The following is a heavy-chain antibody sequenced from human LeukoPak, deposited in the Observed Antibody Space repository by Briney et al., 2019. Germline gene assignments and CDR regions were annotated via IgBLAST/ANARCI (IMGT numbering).Heavy chain of an antibody. V-gene: IGHV3-53*01. CDR3: AKDQTYGDYPEYYFDY. Sequence: GGSLRLSCAASGFTVSSNYMTWVRQAPGKGLEWVSLIYSDGSTYYADSVKGRFAISRDNSKNTLYLQMNSLRAEDTAVYYCAKDQTYGDYPEYYFDYWGQGTLVTVSS. CDR2: IYSDGST. CDR1: GFTVSSNY. J-gene: IGHJ4*02. D-gene: IGHD4-17*01.